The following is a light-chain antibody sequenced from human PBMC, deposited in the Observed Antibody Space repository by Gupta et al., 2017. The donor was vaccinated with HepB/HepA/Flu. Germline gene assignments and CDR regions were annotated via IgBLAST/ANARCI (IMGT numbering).Light chain of an antibody. Sequence: QSVLTQPPSVSGAPGHRFTISCTGRSSNIGAGYDVHWYQQLPGTAPKLLIYGNSNRPSGVPDRFSGSKSGTSASLAITGLQAEDEADYYCQSYDSSLSVLFGTGTKVTVL. CDR2: GNS. CDR3: QSYDSSLSVL. J-gene: IGLJ1*01. V-gene: IGLV1-40*01. CDR1: SSNIGAGYD.